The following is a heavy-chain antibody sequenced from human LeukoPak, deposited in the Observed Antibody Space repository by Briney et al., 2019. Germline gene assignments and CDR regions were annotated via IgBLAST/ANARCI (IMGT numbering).Heavy chain of an antibody. Sequence: GGSLRLSCAASGFTFSSYSMNWVRQAPGERLERVSSISSSSSYIYYADSVKGRFTISRDNAKNSLFLQMNSLRAEDTAVYYCARVKDTAMGEIDYWGQGTLVTVSS. J-gene: IGHJ4*02. CDR3: ARVKDTAMGEIDY. D-gene: IGHD5-18*01. V-gene: IGHV3-21*01. CDR2: ISSSSSYI. CDR1: GFTFSSYS.